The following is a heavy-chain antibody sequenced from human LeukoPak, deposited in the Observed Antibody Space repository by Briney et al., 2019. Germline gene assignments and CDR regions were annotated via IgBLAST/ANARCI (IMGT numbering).Heavy chain of an antibody. Sequence: SETLSLTCTVSGGSISSYYWSWIRQPAGKGLEWIGRIHTSGSTNYNPSLKSRVTMSVDTSKNQFSLKLSSVTAADTAVYYCARDLEQLVTDAFDIWGQGTMVTVSS. D-gene: IGHD6-13*01. CDR2: IHTSGST. J-gene: IGHJ3*02. CDR3: ARDLEQLVTDAFDI. CDR1: GGSISSYY. V-gene: IGHV4-4*07.